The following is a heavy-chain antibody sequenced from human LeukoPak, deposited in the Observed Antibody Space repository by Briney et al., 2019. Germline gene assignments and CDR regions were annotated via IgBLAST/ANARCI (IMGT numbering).Heavy chain of an antibody. CDR1: GFIFSNYW. V-gene: IGHV3-7*01. CDR2: IRGDGSRP. J-gene: IGHJ3*02. D-gene: IGHD3-22*01. Sequence: GGSLRLSCAASGFIFSNYWMVWVRQAPGEGLEWVAKIRGDGSRPIHLYSVTGRFAISRHNAKNSLYLQMSSLRADDTAVYYCVRDANYHDGSNYYDVLDIWGQGTMVTVSS. CDR3: VRDANYHDGSNYYDVLDI.